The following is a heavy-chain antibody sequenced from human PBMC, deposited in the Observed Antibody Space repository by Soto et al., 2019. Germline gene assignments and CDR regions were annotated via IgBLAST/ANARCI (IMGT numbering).Heavy chain of an antibody. Sequence: SETMSLTCTVSGGSISSGGYYWSWIRQHPGKGLEWIGYIYYSGSTCYNPSLKSRVTISVDTSKNQFSLKLSSVTAADTAVYYCARGSYYDSSGYYGPWGQGTLVTVSS. D-gene: IGHD3-22*01. CDR1: GGSISSGGYY. CDR2: IYYSGST. V-gene: IGHV4-31*03. CDR3: ARGSYYDSSGYYGP. J-gene: IGHJ5*02.